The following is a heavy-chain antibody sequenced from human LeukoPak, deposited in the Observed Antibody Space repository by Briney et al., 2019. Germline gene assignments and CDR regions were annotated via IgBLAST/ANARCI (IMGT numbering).Heavy chain of an antibody. CDR2: IYYSGST. V-gene: IGHV4-59*01. CDR3: ARGPYYYDSSGYYHSL. D-gene: IGHD3-22*01. CDR1: GGSISSYY. J-gene: IGHJ4*02. Sequence: SETPSLTCTVSGGSISSYYWSWIRQPPGKGLEWIGYIYYSGSTNYNPSLKSRVTISVDTSKNQFSLKLSSVTAADTAVYYCARGPYYYDSSGYYHSLWGQGTLVTVSS.